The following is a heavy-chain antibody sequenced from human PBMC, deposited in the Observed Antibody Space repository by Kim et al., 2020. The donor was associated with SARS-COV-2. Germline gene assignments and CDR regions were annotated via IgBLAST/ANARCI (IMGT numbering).Heavy chain of an antibody. Sequence: GGSLRLSCAASGFTFSSYGMHWVRQAPGKGLEWVAVISYDGSNKYYADSVKGRFTISRDNSKNTLYLQMNSLRAEDTAVYYCAKGVAVAGPSGEIRYFDYWGQGTLVTVSS. CDR2: ISYDGSNK. CDR1: GFTFSSYG. J-gene: IGHJ4*02. V-gene: IGHV3-30*18. D-gene: IGHD6-19*01. CDR3: AKGVAVAGPSGEIRYFDY.